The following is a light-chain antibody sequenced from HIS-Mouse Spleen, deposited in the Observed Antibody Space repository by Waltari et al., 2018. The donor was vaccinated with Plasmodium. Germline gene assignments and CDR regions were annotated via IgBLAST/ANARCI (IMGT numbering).Light chain of an antibody. V-gene: IGLV3-10*01. CDR1: ELQKKY. Sequence: SYELPQPPSVSVSPGQTARITCSGDELQKKYAYWYQQKSGQAPVLVIYEDSKRPSGIPERFSGSSSGTMATLTISGAQVEDEADYYCYSTDSSGNHRVFGGGTKLTVL. CDR2: EDS. J-gene: IGLJ3*02. CDR3: YSTDSSGNHRV.